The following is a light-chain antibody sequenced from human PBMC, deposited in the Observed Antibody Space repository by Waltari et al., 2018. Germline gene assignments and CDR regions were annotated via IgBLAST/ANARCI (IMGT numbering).Light chain of an antibody. J-gene: IGKJ2*01. Sequence: IVMTQPPATLSVSPGERATLPCRASQSVGGNLAWYQQKPGQAPRLLIYGASTWVTGLPARFSGSGSETEFTLTISSVQSEDFAVYYCQQYNDWPLYTFGQGTKLEIK. CDR2: GAS. V-gene: IGKV3-15*01. CDR1: QSVGGN. CDR3: QQYNDWPLYT.